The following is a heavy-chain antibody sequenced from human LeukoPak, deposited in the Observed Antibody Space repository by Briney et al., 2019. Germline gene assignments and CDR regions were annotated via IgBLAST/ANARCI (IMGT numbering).Heavy chain of an antibody. D-gene: IGHD3-9*01. V-gene: IGHV4-4*07. CDR1: GGSISSYD. J-gene: IGHJ3*02. CDR3: ARDKGSGYYDILNAFDI. CDR2: IYTRGST. Sequence: SETLSLTCTVSGGSISSYDWSWIRQPAGKGLEWIGRIYTRGSTNYNPSLKSRVSMSVDTSKKQFSLKLSSVTAADTAVYYCARDKGSGYYDILNAFDIWGQGTMVTVSS.